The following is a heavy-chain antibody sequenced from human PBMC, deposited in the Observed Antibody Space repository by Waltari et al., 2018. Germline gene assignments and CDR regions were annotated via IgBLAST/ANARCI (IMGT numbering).Heavy chain of an antibody. Sequence: QVQLQESGPGLLKPSGTLSLPCTVSGGSITNYEKWWIWRRQPPGKGLEWIGDIYHSGSTHFNPSLNSRVTMSVDKSKIEFLLKMTSVTAADTAVYFCARATPVRVFDLWGPGTLVTVSP. D-gene: IGHD3-9*01. CDR2: IYHSGST. J-gene: IGHJ4*02. CDR3: ARATPVRVFDL. CDR1: GGSITNYEKW. V-gene: IGHV4-4*02.